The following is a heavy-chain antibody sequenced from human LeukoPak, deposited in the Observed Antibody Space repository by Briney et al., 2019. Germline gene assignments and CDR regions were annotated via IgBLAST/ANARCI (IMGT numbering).Heavy chain of an antibody. CDR2: ISGSGGST. CDR3: ARSPESGGNVFDI. CDR1: GFTFSSYA. V-gene: IGHV3-23*01. D-gene: IGHD3-16*01. J-gene: IGHJ3*02. Sequence: PGGSLRRSCAASGFTFSSYAMSWVRQAPGKGLEWVSAISGSGGSTYYADSVKGRFTISRDNSKNTLYLQMNSLRAEDTAVYYCARSPESGGNVFDIWGQGTMVTVSS.